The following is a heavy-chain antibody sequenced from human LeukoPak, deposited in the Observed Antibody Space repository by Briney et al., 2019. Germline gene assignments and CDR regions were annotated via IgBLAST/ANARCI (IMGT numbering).Heavy chain of an antibody. V-gene: IGHV1-2*02. CDR1: GYPFVGYY. CDR3: ARDIHYGSGSQAWFDP. Sequence: ASVKVSCKASGYPFVGYYLHWVRQAPGQGLEWMGWINPNSGGTKYAQKFQGRVTMTRDTSISTASMELSRLISDDTAVYYCARDIHYGSGSQAWFDPWGQGTLVTVSS. D-gene: IGHD3-10*01. J-gene: IGHJ5*02. CDR2: INPNSGGT.